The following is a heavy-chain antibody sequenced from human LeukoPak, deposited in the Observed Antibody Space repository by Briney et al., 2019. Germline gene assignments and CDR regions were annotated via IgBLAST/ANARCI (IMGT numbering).Heavy chain of an antibody. Sequence: GSVKVSCKVSGYTLTELSMHWVRQAPGKGLEWMGGFDPEDGETIYAQKFQGRVTMTEDTSTDTAYMELSSLRSEDTAVYYCATDLMVRGVINDAFDIWGQGTMVTVSS. CDR2: FDPEDGET. CDR1: GYTLTELS. D-gene: IGHD3-10*01. CDR3: ATDLMVRGVINDAFDI. V-gene: IGHV1-24*01. J-gene: IGHJ3*02.